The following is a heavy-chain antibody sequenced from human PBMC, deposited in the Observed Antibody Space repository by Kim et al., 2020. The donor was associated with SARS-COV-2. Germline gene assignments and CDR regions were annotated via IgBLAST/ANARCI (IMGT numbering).Heavy chain of an antibody. CDR1: GYSFTSYW. D-gene: IGHD2-2*01. CDR2: IYPGDSDT. J-gene: IGHJ4*02. V-gene: IGHV5-51*01. Sequence: GESLKISCKGSGYSFTSYWIGWVRQMPGKGLEWMGIIYPGDSDTRYSPSFQGQVTISADKSISTAYLQWSSLKASDTAMYYCARPRTCSSTSCYLQPPENWGQGTLVTVSS. CDR3: ARPRTCSSTSCYLQPPEN.